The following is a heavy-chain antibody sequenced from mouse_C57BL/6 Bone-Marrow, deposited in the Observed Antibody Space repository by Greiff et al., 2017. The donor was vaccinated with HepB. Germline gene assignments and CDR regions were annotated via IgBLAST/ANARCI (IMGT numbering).Heavy chain of an antibody. CDR1: GYTFTSYG. V-gene: IGHV1-81*01. CDR2: IYPRSGNT. CDR3: AREGGYAMDY. Sequence: QVQLQQSGAELARPGASVKLSCKASGYTFTSYGISWVKQRTGQGLEWIGEIYPRSGNTYYNEKFKGKATLTADKSSSPAYMELLSLTSEDSAVYFCAREGGYAMDYWGQGTSVTVSS. J-gene: IGHJ4*01.